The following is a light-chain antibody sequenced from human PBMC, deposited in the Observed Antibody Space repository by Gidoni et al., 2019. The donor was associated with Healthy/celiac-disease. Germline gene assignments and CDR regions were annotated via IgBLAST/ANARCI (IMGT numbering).Light chain of an antibody. V-gene: IGLV2-14*01. Sequence: HSALTQPAPVSGSPGQSINISCTGNNSDVGVYTYVSWYQQHPGKAPKLLIYDVSHRPSGVSNRFSGSKSGNTASLTISGLQAGDEADYYCSSYTTSRTVVLGGGTKLTVL. CDR3: SSYTTSRTVV. CDR2: DVS. J-gene: IGLJ3*02. CDR1: NSDVGVYTY.